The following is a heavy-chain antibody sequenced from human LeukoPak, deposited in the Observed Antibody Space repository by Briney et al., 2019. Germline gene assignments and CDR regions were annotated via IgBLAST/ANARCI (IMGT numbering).Heavy chain of an antibody. Sequence: EASVKVSCKASGYTFTSYDINWVRQATGQGLEWMGWMNPNSGNTGYAQKFQGRVTMTRNTTISTAYMELSSLRSEDTAVYYCARGRPLTYGNYDDWFDPWGQGTLVTVSS. CDR1: GYTFTSYD. J-gene: IGHJ5*02. V-gene: IGHV1-8*01. D-gene: IGHD4-11*01. CDR2: MNPNSGNT. CDR3: ARGRPLTYGNYDDWFDP.